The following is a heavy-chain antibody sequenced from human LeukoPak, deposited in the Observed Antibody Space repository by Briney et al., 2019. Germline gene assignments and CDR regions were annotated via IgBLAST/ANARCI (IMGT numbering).Heavy chain of an antibody. Sequence: ASVKVSCKASGYTFTSYYMHWVRQAPGQGLEWMGIINPSGGSTSYAQKFQGRVTMTRDMSTSTVYMELSSLRSEDTAVYYCASHDYGSGSYSSWGQGTPVTVSS. CDR1: GYTFTSYY. V-gene: IGHV1-46*01. D-gene: IGHD3-10*01. CDR3: ASHDYGSGSYSS. CDR2: INPSGGST. J-gene: IGHJ5*02.